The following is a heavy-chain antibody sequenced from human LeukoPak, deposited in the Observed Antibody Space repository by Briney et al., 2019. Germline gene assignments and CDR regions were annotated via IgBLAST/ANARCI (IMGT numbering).Heavy chain of an antibody. J-gene: IGHJ4*02. CDR2: IYYSGST. Sequence: SETLSLTCTVSGGSISSYYWNWIRQPPGKGLEWIGYIYYSGSTNYNPSLKSRVTISVDTSKNQFSLKLSSVTAADTAVYYCAKTQSDYWVLRPSLLGPYFDYWGQGTLVTVSS. D-gene: IGHD4-17*01. CDR3: AKTQSDYWVLRPSLLGPYFDY. V-gene: IGHV4-59*01. CDR1: GGSISSYY.